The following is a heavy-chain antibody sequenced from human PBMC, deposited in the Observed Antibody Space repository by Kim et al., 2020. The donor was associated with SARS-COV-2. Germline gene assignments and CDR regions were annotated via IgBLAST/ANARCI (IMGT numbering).Heavy chain of an antibody. J-gene: IGHJ4*02. D-gene: IGHD5-18*01. CDR1: GGTFSSYA. Sequence: SVKVSCKASGGTFSSYAISWVRQAPGQGLEWMGGIIPIFGTANYAQKFQGRVTITADESTSTAYMELSSLRSEDTAVYYCARDRVDTAATDYWGQGTLVTVSS. V-gene: IGHV1-69*13. CDR2: IIPIFGTA. CDR3: ARDRVDTAATDY.